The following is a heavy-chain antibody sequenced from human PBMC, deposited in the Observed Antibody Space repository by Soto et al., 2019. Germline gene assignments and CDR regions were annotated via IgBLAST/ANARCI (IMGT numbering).Heavy chain of an antibody. V-gene: IGHV1-46*01. J-gene: IGHJ5*02. D-gene: IGHD6-13*01. Sequence: GASVKVSCKASGYTFINYYIHWVRQAPGQGLEWMAKINPMGGSTNYAQEFQGRVTLTSDTSTSTVYMELSSLRFEDTALFYCARDLAAGDLWGQGTLVTVSS. CDR2: INPMGGST. CDR3: ARDLAAGDL. CDR1: GYTFINYY.